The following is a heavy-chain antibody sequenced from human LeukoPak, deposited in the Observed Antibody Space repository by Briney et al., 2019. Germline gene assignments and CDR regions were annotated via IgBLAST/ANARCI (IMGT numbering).Heavy chain of an antibody. J-gene: IGHJ3*02. Sequence: GESLKISCKGSGYSFTTYWIGWVRQMPGKGLEWMGIIYPGDSDTRYSPSFQGQVTISADKSISTAYLQWSSLKASDTAMYYCARRFRGPADAFDIWGQGTMVTVSS. CDR3: ARRFRGPADAFDI. CDR1: GYSFTTYW. CDR2: IYPGDSDT. V-gene: IGHV5-51*01. D-gene: IGHD3-10*01.